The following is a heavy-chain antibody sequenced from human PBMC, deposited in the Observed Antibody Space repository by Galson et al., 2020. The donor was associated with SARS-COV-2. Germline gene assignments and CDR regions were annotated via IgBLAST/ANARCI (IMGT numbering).Heavy chain of an antibody. D-gene: IGHD2-8*01. CDR2: ISSSSSYI. CDR1: GFTFSSYS. CDR3: ARDMYYETKGSDD. V-gene: IGHV3-21*01. Sequence: TGGSLRLSCAASGFTFSSYSMNWVRQAPGKGLEWVSSISSSSSYIYYADSVKGRFTISRDNAKNSLYLQMNSLRAEDTAVYYCARDMYYETKGSDDWGQGTLVTVSS. J-gene: IGHJ4*02.